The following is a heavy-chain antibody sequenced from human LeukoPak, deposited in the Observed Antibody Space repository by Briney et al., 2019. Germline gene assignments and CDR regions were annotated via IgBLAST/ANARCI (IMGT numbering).Heavy chain of an antibody. J-gene: IGHJ4*02. CDR1: GFTFTNSA. D-gene: IGHD5-24*01. V-gene: IGHV1-58*02. Sequence: GASVKVSCKASGFTFTNSAMQWVRQARGQRLEWIGGIVVASGNTKYAQKFQERVTITRDMSTSTAYMELSSLSPEDTAVYYCAAAPIEMQQRGFDYWGQGTLVTVSS. CDR2: IVVASGNT. CDR3: AAAPIEMQQRGFDY.